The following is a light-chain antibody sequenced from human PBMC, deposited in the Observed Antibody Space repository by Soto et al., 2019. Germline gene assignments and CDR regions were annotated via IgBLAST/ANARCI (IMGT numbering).Light chain of an antibody. CDR2: GAS. V-gene: IGKV3-15*01. Sequence: QSSSPLSLSPVTRSTLSCKASQRVSSNYLAWYQQKPGQAPRLLIYGASTRATGIPARFSGSGSGTEFTLTISSLQSEDFAVYYCQQYNNWLSITFGQGTRLEIK. CDR1: QRVSSN. CDR3: QQYNNWLSIT. J-gene: IGKJ5*01.